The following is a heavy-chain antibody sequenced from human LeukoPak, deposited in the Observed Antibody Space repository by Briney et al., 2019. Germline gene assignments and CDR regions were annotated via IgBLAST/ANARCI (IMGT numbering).Heavy chain of an antibody. V-gene: IGHV3-23*01. Sequence: GGSLTLSCAASGCTFINNAMGWVRQVPGKGLEWFSGICTSGRCSFYTAPVRGRFTVSRDNSKNSLYLQMNSLRAEDTAVYYCAKYIDVPGTQLLGDYWGQGALVTVSS. CDR1: GCTFINNA. CDR2: ICTSGRCS. CDR3: AKYIDVPGTQLLGDY. J-gene: IGHJ4*02. D-gene: IGHD1-1*01.